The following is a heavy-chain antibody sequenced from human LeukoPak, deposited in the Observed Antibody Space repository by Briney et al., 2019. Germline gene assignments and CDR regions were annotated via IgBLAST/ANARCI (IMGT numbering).Heavy chain of an antibody. D-gene: IGHD3-10*01. CDR3: AKETASNFGGAVDY. V-gene: IGHV3-23*01. CDR1: GFTFSSYA. Sequence: GGSLRLSCAASGFTFSSYAMSWVRQAPGKGLEWVSGISGSGDSTYYADSVKGRFTISRDNSKNTLYLQINSLRVEDTAVYYCAKETASNFGGAVDYWGQGTRVTVSS. CDR2: ISGSGDST. J-gene: IGHJ4*02.